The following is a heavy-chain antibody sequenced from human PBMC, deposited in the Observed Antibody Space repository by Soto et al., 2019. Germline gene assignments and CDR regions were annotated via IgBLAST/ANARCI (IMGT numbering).Heavy chain of an antibody. J-gene: IGHJ6*02. Sequence: SETLSLTCTVSGGSISSSYWSWIRQPPGKGLEWIGYMYNTGSTVYNPSFKSRVTISVDTSKNQFSLKLNSVTAADTAVYYCARDLWGYCGTDCYPLDVWGQGTTVTVS. CDR3: ARDLWGYCGTDCYPLDV. CDR1: GGSISSSY. D-gene: IGHD2-21*02. V-gene: IGHV4-59*01. CDR2: MYNTGST.